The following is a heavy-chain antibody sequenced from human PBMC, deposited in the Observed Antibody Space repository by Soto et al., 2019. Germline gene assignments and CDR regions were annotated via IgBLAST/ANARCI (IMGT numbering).Heavy chain of an antibody. CDR2: IYYSGST. CDR1: GGSVSSGSYY. Sequence: ASETLSLTCTVSGGSVSSGSYYWGWIRQPPGKGLEWIGSIYYSGSTYYNPSLKSRVTISVDTSKNQFSLKLSSVTAADTAVYYCASPPYYDFWSGDYYYMDVWGKGTTVTVSS. V-gene: IGHV4-39*01. CDR3: ASPPYYDFWSGDYYYMDV. J-gene: IGHJ6*03. D-gene: IGHD3-3*01.